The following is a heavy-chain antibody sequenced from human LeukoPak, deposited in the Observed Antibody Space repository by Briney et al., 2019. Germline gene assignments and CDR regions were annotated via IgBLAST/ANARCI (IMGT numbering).Heavy chain of an antibody. Sequence: GESLKISCKGSGYSFTSYSISWVRQMPGKGLEWMGTIDPSDSYTNYSPSFQGHVTISADKSISTAYLQWSSLKASDTAMYYCARPHRENYRGYFQHWGQGTLVTVSS. CDR1: GYSFTSYS. J-gene: IGHJ1*01. CDR3: ARPHRENYRGYFQH. V-gene: IGHV5-10-1*01. CDR2: IDPSDSYT. D-gene: IGHD4/OR15-4a*01.